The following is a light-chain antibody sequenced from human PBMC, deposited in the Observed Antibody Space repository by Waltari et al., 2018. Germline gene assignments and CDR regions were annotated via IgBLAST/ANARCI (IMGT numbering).Light chain of an antibody. J-gene: IGLJ3*02. CDR1: NIGSKS. CDR2: YDK. V-gene: IGLV3-21*04. CDR3: QVWDSNNDHWV. Sequence: SYVVTQAPSVSVAPGTTARITCGGNNIGSKSVNWYRPKPGQAPVLVMYYDKDRPSGIPERFSGSNSGNTATLIISRVEAGDEADYYCQVWDSNNDHWVFGGGTRLTV.